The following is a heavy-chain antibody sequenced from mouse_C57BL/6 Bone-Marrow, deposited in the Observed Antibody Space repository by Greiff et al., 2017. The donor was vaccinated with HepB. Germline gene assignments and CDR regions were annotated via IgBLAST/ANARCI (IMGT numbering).Heavy chain of an antibody. Sequence: EVKRVESGGGLVQPKGSLKLSCAASGFSFNTYAMNWVRQAPGKGLEWVARIRSKSNNYATYYADSVKDRFTISRDDSESMLYLQMNNLKTEDTAMYYCVRNYYGSMDYWGQGTSVTVSS. D-gene: IGHD1-1*01. V-gene: IGHV10-1*01. CDR2: IRSKSNNYAT. J-gene: IGHJ4*01. CDR3: VRNYYGSMDY. CDR1: GFSFNTYA.